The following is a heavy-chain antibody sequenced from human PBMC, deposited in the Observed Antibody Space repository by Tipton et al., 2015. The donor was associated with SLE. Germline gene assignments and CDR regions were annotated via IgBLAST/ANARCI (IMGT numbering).Heavy chain of an antibody. J-gene: IGHJ3*02. CDR3: ARGPSGRFLEWVVSAFDI. D-gene: IGHD3-3*01. CDR1: EFTFSSYW. Sequence: SLRLSCAASEFTFSSYWMSWVRQAPGKGLQWVANIRPDGSEKYYADSVKGRFTISRDNAKNSLYLQMNSLRADDTAVYYCARGPSGRFLEWVVSAFDIWGQGTMVTVSS. V-gene: IGHV3-7*01. CDR2: IRPDGSEK.